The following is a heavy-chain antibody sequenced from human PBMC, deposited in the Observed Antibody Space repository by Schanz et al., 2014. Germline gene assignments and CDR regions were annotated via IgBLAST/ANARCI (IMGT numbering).Heavy chain of an antibody. CDR3: LAPDYGMDV. J-gene: IGHJ6*02. V-gene: IGHV3-23*01. CDR1: GFSFTTYA. CDR2: ISSGGGST. Sequence: EVQLLESGGGLVQPGGSLRLSCASSGFSFTTYAMSWVRQAPGKGLEWVSSISSGGGSTYYADSVKGRFTISRDNSKNTLYLQMKSLRAEDTAVYYCLAPDYGMDVWGQGTLVTVSS.